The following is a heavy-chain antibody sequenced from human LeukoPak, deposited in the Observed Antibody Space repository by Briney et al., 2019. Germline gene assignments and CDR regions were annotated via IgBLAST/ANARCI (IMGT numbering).Heavy chain of an antibody. CDR1: GYSFTSYW. J-gene: IGHJ4*02. D-gene: IGHD3-9*01. V-gene: IGHV5-51*01. Sequence: GESLKISCKGSGYSFTSYWIGWVRQMPGKGLEWMGIIYPGDSDTRYSPSFQGQVTISADKSISTAYLQWSSLKASDTAMYYCALRCYYDILTGYYVGTYYFDYWGQGTLVTVSS. CDR2: IYPGDSDT. CDR3: ALRCYYDILTGYYVGTYYFDY.